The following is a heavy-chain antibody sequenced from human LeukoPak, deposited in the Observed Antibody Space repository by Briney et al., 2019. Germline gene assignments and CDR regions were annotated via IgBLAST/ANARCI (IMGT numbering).Heavy chain of an antibody. Sequence: PGGSLRLSCAASGFTFSSYGMHWVRQAPGKGLEWVAVISYDGSNKYYADSVKGRFTISRDNSKNTLYLQMNSLRAEDTAVYYCAKEFYYYASSGHYFDYWGQGNLVTVSS. D-gene: IGHD3-22*01. CDR1: GFTFSSYG. J-gene: IGHJ4*02. CDR3: AKEFYYYASSGHYFDY. CDR2: ISYDGSNK. V-gene: IGHV3-30*18.